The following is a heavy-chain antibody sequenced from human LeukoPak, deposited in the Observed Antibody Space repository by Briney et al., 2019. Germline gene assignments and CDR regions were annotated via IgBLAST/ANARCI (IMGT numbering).Heavy chain of an antibody. Sequence: PGGSLSFSCEASGFTFSGFAMSWVRRTPAKGLEWVSGISGSGVNPLYADSVKGRSTISRDNSKNTLYLEMNSLRAEDTAIYYCAKMKGHPLPKYYMDVWGQGTTVTVSS. CDR3: AKMKGHPLPKYYMDV. J-gene: IGHJ6*01. D-gene: IGHD1-26*01. CDR1: GFTFSGFA. CDR2: ISGSGVNP. V-gene: IGHV3-23*01.